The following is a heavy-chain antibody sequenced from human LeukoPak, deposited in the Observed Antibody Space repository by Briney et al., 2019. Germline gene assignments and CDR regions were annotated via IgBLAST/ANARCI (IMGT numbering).Heavy chain of an antibody. CDR1: GFTFNNFG. Sequence: GGSLRLSCAASGFTFNNFGMHWVRQAPGKGLEWVAFMGYEGIHKYYADSVKGRFTISKDNSMATLYLQMNSLRPEDTAVYYCARDLHGGYSSDYWGQGTLVTVSS. J-gene: IGHJ4*02. V-gene: IGHV3-30*02. CDR3: ARDLHGGYSSDY. CDR2: MGYEGIHK. D-gene: IGHD4-23*01.